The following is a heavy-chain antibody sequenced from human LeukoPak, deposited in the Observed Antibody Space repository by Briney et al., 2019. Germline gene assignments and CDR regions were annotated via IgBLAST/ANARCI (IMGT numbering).Heavy chain of an antibody. CDR1: GFTFSSYG. D-gene: IGHD5-24*01. J-gene: IGHJ4*02. Sequence: WRSLRLSCAASGFTFSSYGMHWVRQAPGKGLEWVAVIWYGGSNKYYADSVKGRFTISRDNSKNTLYLQMNSLRAEHTAVYYCARAREWLQFLLEDYWGQGTLVTVSS. CDR2: IWYGGSNK. V-gene: IGHV3-33*01. CDR3: ARAREWLQFLLEDY.